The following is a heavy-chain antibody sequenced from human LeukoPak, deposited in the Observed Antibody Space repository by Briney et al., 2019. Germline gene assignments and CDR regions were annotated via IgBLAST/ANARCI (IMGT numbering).Heavy chain of an antibody. CDR2: IYPGDSDT. Sequence: GESLKISCKGSGYIFTSYWIGWVRQMPGKGLEWMGIIYPGDSDTRYSPSFQGQVTISSDKYISTAYLQWSSLKASDTAMYYCARGLTVYGSGSYEDYWGQGTLVTVSS. J-gene: IGHJ4*02. CDR3: ARGLTVYGSGSYEDY. D-gene: IGHD3-10*01. CDR1: GYIFTSYW. V-gene: IGHV5-51*01.